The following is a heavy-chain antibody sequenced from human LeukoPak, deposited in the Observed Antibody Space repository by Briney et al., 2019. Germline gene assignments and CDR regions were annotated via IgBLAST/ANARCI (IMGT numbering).Heavy chain of an antibody. CDR1: GFTFSSYA. J-gene: IGHJ5*02. CDR2: ISGSGGST. V-gene: IGHV3-23*01. CDR3: AKDPYQPLRGDNWFDP. Sequence: GGSLRLSCAASGFTFSSYAMSWVRQAPGKGLEWVSAISGSGGSTYYADSVKGRFTISRDNSKNTLYLQMNSLRAEDTAVYYCAKDPYQPLRGDNWFDPWGQGNLVTVSS. D-gene: IGHD2-2*01.